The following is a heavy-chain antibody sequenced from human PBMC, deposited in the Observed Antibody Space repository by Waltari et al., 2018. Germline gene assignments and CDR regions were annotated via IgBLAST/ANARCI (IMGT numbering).Heavy chain of an antibody. CDR3: AKGDTLTTRFFDP. V-gene: IGHV3-21*01. Sequence: VQLVESGGGLVKPGGSLRLSCAASGFDLNSYSMIWVRQAPGKGLEWVSSISYNGNNKFYADSVTGRFTISRDSATNSLYLQMTNLRVEDTAVYYCAKGDTLTTRFFDPWGQGTLVTVSS. J-gene: IGHJ5*02. CDR2: ISYNGNNK. D-gene: IGHD4-17*01. CDR1: GFDLNSYS.